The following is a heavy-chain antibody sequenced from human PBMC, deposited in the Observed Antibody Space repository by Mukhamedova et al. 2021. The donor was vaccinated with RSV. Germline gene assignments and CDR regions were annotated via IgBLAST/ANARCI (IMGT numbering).Heavy chain of an antibody. D-gene: IGHD1-26*01. J-gene: IGHJ3*02. V-gene: IGHV5-51*01. Sequence: GIIYPGDSDTRYSPSFQGQVTISADKSISTAYLQWSSLKASDTAMYYCAKPAISGSYGGVVPPAFDIWGQGTMVT. CDR3: AKPAISGSYGGVVPPAFDI. CDR2: IYPGDSDT.